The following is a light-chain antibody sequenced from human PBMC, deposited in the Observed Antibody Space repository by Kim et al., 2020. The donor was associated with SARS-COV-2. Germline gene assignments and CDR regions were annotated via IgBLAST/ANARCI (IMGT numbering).Light chain of an antibody. CDR1: ILKSYY. CDR3: YSRDSSRSHVV. CDR2: GKN. J-gene: IGLJ3*02. Sequence: SSELTQDPAVSVALGQTVKITCQGDILKSYYASWYHQKPGQAPLLVIYGKNNRPSGLPDRFSGSSSGNTASLTITGAQAEDEGDYFCYSRDSSRSHVVFGGGTQLTVL. V-gene: IGLV3-19*01.